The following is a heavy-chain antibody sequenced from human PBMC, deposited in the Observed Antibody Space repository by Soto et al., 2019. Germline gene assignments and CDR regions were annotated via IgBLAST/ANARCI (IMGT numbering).Heavy chain of an antibody. D-gene: IGHD3-22*01. CDR3: TTLWYYYDSSGSHDAFDI. CDR2: IKSKTDGGTT. V-gene: IGHV3-15*07. J-gene: IGHJ3*02. CDR1: CFTFSNAW. Sequence: EVQLVESGGGLVKPGGSLRLSCAASCFTFSNAWMNWVRQAPGKGLEWVGRIKSKTDGGTTDYAAPVKGRFTISRDDSKNTLYLQMNSLKTEDTAVYYCTTLWYYYDSSGSHDAFDIWGQGTMVTVSS.